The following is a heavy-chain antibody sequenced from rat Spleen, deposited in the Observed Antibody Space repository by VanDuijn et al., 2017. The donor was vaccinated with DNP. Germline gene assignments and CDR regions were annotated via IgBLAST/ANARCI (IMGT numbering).Heavy chain of an antibody. V-gene: IGHV5-22*01. Sequence: EVQLVASGGGLVQPGRSLKLSCAASGFTFSDYYMAWVRQAPKKGLEWVASISYEGGDTYYGDSVKGRFTISRDNAKSTLYLQTNSLRSEDTATYFCVRHGSYWSANWGQGTLVTVSS. CDR2: ISYEGGDT. J-gene: IGHJ3*01. CDR3: VRHGSYWSAN. CDR1: GFTFSDYY. D-gene: IGHD1-7*01.